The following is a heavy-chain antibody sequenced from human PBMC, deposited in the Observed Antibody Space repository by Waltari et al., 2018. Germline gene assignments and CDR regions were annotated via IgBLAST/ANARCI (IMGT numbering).Heavy chain of an antibody. V-gene: IGHV3-53*02. J-gene: IGHJ3*02. CDR3: ARDEGLQRGVLGAFDI. CDR1: GFTVSITY. Sequence: EVQLVETGGGLIQPGGSLRLSCAASGFTVSITYMSWVRQAPGKGLEWVSVIYSGGSTYYADSVKGRFTISRDNSKNTLYLQMNSLRAEDTAVYYCARDEGLQRGVLGAFDIWGQGTMVTVSS. CDR2: IYSGGST. D-gene: IGHD4-4*01.